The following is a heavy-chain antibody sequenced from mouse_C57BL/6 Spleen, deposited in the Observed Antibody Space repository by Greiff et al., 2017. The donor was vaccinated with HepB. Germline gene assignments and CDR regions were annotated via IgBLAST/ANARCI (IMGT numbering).Heavy chain of an antibody. CDR3: ARWGTTVVPDYYAMDY. CDR2: INPNNGGT. V-gene: IGHV1-18*01. CDR1: GYTFTDYN. J-gene: IGHJ4*01. D-gene: IGHD1-1*01. Sequence: VQLQQSGPELVKPGASVKIPCKASGYTFTDYNMDWVKQSHGKSLEWIGDINPNNGGTIYNQKFKGKATLTVDKSSSTAYMELRSLTSEDTAVYYCARWGTTVVPDYYAMDYWGQGTSVTVSS.